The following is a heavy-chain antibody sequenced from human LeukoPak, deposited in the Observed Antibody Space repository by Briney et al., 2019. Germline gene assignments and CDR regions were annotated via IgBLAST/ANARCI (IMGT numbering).Heavy chain of an antibody. V-gene: IGHV4-38-2*02. D-gene: IGHD3-22*01. J-gene: IGHJ4*02. Sequence: KSSETLSLTCTASGDSLVSGHYWGWIRQPPGQGLEWVGSVYHSGSIYYNPSLKSRVIMSVDTSKNQFSLKLSSLTAADTAIYYCAREIYYDSSAYDYWGQGTLVTVSS. CDR3: AREIYYDSSAYDY. CDR2: VYHSGSI. CDR1: GDSLVSGHY.